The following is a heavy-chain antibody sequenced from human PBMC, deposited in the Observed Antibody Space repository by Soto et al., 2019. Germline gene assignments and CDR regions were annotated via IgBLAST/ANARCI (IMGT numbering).Heavy chain of an antibody. Sequence: PSETLSLTCTVSGDSISSYYWNWIRQPPGKGLEWIGYVYYSGSTNYNPSLKSRVTISLDRSKNQFSLKLSSVTAADTAVYYCARGRIYLNWFDPWGQGTLVTVSS. V-gene: IGHV4-59*08. CDR3: ARGRIYLNWFDP. CDR2: VYYSGST. J-gene: IGHJ5*02. CDR1: GDSISSYY. D-gene: IGHD3-3*02.